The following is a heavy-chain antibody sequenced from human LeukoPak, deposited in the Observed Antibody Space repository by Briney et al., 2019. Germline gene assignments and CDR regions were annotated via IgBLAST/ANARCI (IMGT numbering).Heavy chain of an antibody. CDR2: ISSSGSYI. J-gene: IGHJ4*01. V-gene: IGHV3-21*01. CDR3: ARDPAXXSSYSH. D-gene: IGHD6-13*01. Sequence: GGSLRLSCAASGFTFSSYSMNWVCQAPGKGLEWVSSISSSGSYIYYADSVKGRFTISRDNAKNSLYLQMNSLRAEDTAVYYCARDPAXXSSYSHWGXGTLXXVS. CDR1: GFTFSSYS.